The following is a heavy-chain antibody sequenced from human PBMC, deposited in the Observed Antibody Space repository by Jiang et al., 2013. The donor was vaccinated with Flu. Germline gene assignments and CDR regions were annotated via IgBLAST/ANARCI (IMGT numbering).Heavy chain of an antibody. CDR3: ARDLIGTPDY. V-gene: IGHV1-3*04. D-gene: IGHD1-7*01. CDR1: GYPFTVFT. CDR2: LNTVNGDT. Sequence: SGAEVKMPGASVKISCKASGYPFTVFTLHWVRQAPGQRPEWLGWLNTVNGDTIYSQKFRDRVTFTRDTSATTAYMELSTLTSEDTAVYYCARDLIGTPDYWGQGSLITVSS. J-gene: IGHJ4*02.